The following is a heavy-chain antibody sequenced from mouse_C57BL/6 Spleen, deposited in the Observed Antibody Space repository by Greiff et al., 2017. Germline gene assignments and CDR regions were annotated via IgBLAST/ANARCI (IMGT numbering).Heavy chain of an antibody. Sequence: EVQLQQSGPELVKPGDSVKISCKASGYSFTGYFMNWVMQSHGKSLEWIGRINPYNGDTFYNEKFKGKATLTVDKSSSTAHMELRSLTSEDSAVYYCARRGYGNYECAMEYWGQGTAVTVSS. CDR3: ARRGYGNYECAMEY. J-gene: IGHJ4*01. CDR2: INPYNGDT. V-gene: IGHV1-20*01. CDR1: GYSFTGYF. D-gene: IGHD2-10*02.